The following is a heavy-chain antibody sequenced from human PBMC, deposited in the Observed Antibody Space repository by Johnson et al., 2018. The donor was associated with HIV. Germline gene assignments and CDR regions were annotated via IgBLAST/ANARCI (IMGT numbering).Heavy chain of an antibody. D-gene: IGHD1-26*01. Sequence: QVQLVESGGGVVQPGRSLRLSCAASGFTFSSYAMHWVRQAPGKGLEWVAVISYNGSEKYYADSVQGRFTISRDNSKNTLYLQMNSLRAEDTAVYYCARGRYTTAEWDDAFDIWGQGTMVTVSS. CDR1: GFTFSSYA. CDR2: ISYNGSEK. V-gene: IGHV3-30*14. CDR3: ARGRYTTAEWDDAFDI. J-gene: IGHJ3*02.